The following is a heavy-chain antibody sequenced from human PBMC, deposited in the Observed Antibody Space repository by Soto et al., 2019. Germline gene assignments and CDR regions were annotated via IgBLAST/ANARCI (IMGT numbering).Heavy chain of an antibody. V-gene: IGHV4-30-2*01. CDR1: GGSISSGGYS. D-gene: IGHD3-9*01. CDR3: ARGGHYDILTGYFDY. Sequence: TLSLTCAVSGGSISSGGYSWSWIRQPPGKGLEWIGYIYHSGSTYYNPSLKSRVTISVDRSKNQFSLKLSSVTAADTAVYYCARGGHYDILTGYFDYWGQGTLVTVSS. CDR2: IYHSGST. J-gene: IGHJ4*02.